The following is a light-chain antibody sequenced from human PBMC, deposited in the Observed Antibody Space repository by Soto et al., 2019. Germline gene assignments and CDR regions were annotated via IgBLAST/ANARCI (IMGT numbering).Light chain of an antibody. Sequence: QPVLTQSPSASASLGASVQLTCTLSSGHSSYAIAWHQQQPQKGPRYLMKLNSDGSHSKGDGIPDRFSGSSSGAERYLTISSLQSEDEADYYCQTGEVFGGGTKLTVL. CDR3: QTGEV. V-gene: IGLV4-69*01. J-gene: IGLJ3*02. CDR2: LNSDGSH. CDR1: SGHSSYA.